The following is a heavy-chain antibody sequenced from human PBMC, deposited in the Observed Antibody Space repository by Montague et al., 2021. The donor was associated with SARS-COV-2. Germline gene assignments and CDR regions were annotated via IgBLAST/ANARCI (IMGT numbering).Heavy chain of an antibody. CDR2: INYSGST. J-gene: IGHJ4*02. CDR1: GGSISGYY. D-gene: IGHD6-19*01. Sequence: SETLSLTCTVSGGSISGYYWSWIRQPPGKGLEWIGDINYSGSTNYNPSLKSRVTISVDTSKNQFSLKLSSVTAADTAVYYCARQSGRLWGIAVVGAFHYWGQGTLVTVSS. V-gene: IGHV4-59*08. CDR3: ARQSGRLWGIAVVGAFHY.